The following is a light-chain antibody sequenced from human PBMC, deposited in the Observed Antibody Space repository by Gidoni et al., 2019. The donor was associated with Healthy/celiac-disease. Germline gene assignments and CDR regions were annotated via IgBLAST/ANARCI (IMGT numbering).Light chain of an antibody. V-gene: IGLV3-27*01. CDR1: VLAKKY. J-gene: IGLJ2*01. Sequence: SYELTQPSSVSVSPGQTARITCSGDVLAKKYARWFQQKPGQAPVLVIYKDSERPSGIPERFSGSSSGTTVTLTISGAQVEDEADYYWYSAADNNVVFGGGTKLTVL. CDR2: KDS. CDR3: YSAADNNVV.